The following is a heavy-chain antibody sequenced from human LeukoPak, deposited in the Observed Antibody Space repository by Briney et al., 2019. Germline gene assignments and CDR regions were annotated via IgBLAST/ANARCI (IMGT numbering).Heavy chain of an antibody. Sequence: GGSLRLSCAASGFTFNNYAMSWVRQAPGKGLEWVSGISGSGGSTYYADSVKGRFTILSDHSKNTPLLQMNSLRGEDTAVYHCAKGVGVVYYGMDVWGQGTTVTVSS. J-gene: IGHJ6*02. CDR2: ISGSGGST. CDR3: AKGVGVVYYGMDV. CDR1: GFTFNNYA. D-gene: IGHD3-3*01. V-gene: IGHV3-23*01.